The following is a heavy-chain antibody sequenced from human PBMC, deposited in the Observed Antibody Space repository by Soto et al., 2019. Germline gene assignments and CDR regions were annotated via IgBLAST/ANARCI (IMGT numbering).Heavy chain of an antibody. V-gene: IGHV4-4*07. D-gene: IGHD6-13*01. Sequence: PSETLSLTCTVSVDSITTYYWSWIRQPAGKGLEWIGRIDASGNTNYNPSLNSRVTMSIDTSKKQFSLKLTSVTAADTAIYYCARYSSNWFQTEGMDVWGQGTTVTVS. CDR2: IDASGNT. J-gene: IGHJ6*02. CDR3: ARYSSNWFQTEGMDV. CDR1: VDSITTYY.